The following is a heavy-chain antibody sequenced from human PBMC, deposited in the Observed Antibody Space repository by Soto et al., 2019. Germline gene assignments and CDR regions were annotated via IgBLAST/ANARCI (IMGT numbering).Heavy chain of an antibody. D-gene: IGHD3-10*01. Sequence: PGGSLRLSCATSGFRFSDHYMTWIRQAPGKGLEWLSYISQSGATIYYADSVKGRFTVSRDNALNSLYLQMNSLRAEDTAVYYCAGDPFYYASYYWGQGTLVTVSS. CDR1: GFRFSDHY. CDR2: ISQSGATI. CDR3: AGDPFYYASYY. J-gene: IGHJ4*02. V-gene: IGHV3-11*01.